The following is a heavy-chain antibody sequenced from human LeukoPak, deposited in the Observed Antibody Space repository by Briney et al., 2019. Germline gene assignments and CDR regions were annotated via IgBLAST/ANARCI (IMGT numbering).Heavy chain of an antibody. V-gene: IGHV4-59*01. CDR3: ARVSGEGLRYFDWLLYGSYYYMDV. CDR1: GGSISSYY. J-gene: IGHJ6*03. Sequence: PSETLSLTCTVSGGSISSYYWSWIRQPPGKGLEWIGYIYYSGSTNYNPSLKSRVTISVDTSKNQFSLKLSSVTAADTAVYYCARVSGEGLRYFDWLLYGSYYYMDVWGKGTTVTVSS. D-gene: IGHD3-9*01. CDR2: IYYSGST.